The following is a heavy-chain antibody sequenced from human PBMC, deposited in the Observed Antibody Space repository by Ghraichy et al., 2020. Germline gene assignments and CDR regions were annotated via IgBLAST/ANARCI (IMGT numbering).Heavy chain of an antibody. CDR2: ISGDGGST. J-gene: IGHJ6*02. CDR3: AKDLLYFKPESSYYYGMDV. D-gene: IGHD2-8*01. Sequence: GGSLRLSCAASGFTFDDYAMHWVRQAPGKGLEWVSLISGDGGSTYYADSVKGRFTISRDNSKNSLYLQMNSLRTEDTALYYCAKDLLYFKPESSYYYGMDVWGQGTTVTVSS. CDR1: GFTFDDYA. V-gene: IGHV3-43*02.